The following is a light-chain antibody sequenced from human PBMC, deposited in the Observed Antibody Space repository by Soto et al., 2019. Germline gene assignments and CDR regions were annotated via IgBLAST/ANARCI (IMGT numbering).Light chain of an antibody. V-gene: IGLV2-14*01. J-gene: IGLJ3*02. CDR2: EVS. CDR3: SSYTNSDTLV. Sequence: QSALTQPASVSGSPGQSITISCTGTSSDIGAYNSVSWYQQHPGKAPKLMIYEVSDRPSGVSNRFSGSKSGNTASLTISGLQPEDEADYHCSSYTNSDTLVFGGGTKVTVL. CDR1: SSDIGAYNS.